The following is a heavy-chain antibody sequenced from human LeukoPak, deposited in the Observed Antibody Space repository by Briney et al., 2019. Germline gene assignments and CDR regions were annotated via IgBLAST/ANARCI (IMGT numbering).Heavy chain of an antibody. CDR1: GYTFTGYF. D-gene: IGHD5-18*01. Sequence: GASVKVSCKASGYTFTGYFMHWVRQAPGQGLEWMGWINPNSGVTDYAQKFQGRVTLTRDTSISTAYMELSRLRSDDTAVYYCVPTAGYTYGIKYYFDYWGQGTLVTVSS. CDR3: VPTAGYTYGIKYYFDY. V-gene: IGHV1-2*02. J-gene: IGHJ4*02. CDR2: INPNSGVT.